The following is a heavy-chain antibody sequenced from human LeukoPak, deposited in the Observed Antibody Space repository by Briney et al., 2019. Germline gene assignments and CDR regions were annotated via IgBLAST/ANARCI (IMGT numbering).Heavy chain of an antibody. CDR3: ARGRDIVVVVAAVNFDY. Sequence: SETLSLTCAVYGGSFSGYYWSWIRQPPGKGLEWIGEINHSGSTNYNPSLKSRVTISVDTSKNQFSLKLSSVTAADTAVYYCARGRDIVVVVAAVNFDYWGQGTLVTVSS. D-gene: IGHD2-15*01. CDR2: INHSGST. J-gene: IGHJ4*02. V-gene: IGHV4-34*01. CDR1: GGSFSGYY.